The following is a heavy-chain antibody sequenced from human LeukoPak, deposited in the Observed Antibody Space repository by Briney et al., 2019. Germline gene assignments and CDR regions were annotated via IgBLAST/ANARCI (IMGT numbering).Heavy chain of an antibody. CDR1: GFTFSRYG. CDR2: ISYDGSNK. CDR3: AKDPDSSDDY. Sequence: GGSLRPSCAASGFTFSRYGMHWVRQAPGKGLEWVAVISYDGSNKYYADSVKGRFTISRDNSKNTLYLQINSLRAEDTAVYCCAKDPDSSDDYWGQGTLVTVYS. V-gene: IGHV3-30*18. J-gene: IGHJ4*02. D-gene: IGHD6-19*01.